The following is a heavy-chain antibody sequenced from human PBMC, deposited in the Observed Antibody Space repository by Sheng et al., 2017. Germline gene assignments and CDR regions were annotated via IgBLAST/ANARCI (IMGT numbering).Heavy chain of an antibody. CDR2: INHSGST. D-gene: IGHD5-12*01. V-gene: IGHV4-34*01. Sequence: QVQLQQWGAGLLKPSETLSLTCAVYGGSFSGYYWSWIRQPPGKGLEWIGEINHSGSTNYNPSLKSRVTISVDTSKNQFSLKLSSVTAADTAVYYCARGTGGYDSLYYFDYWGQGTLVTVSS. J-gene: IGHJ4*02. CDR1: GGSFSGYY. CDR3: ARGTGGYDSLYYFDY.